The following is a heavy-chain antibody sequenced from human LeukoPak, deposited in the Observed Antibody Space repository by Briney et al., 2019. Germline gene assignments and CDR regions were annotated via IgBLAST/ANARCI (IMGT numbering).Heavy chain of an antibody. V-gene: IGHV4-34*01. CDR2: INHSGST. CDR3: ARKYRLLFDP. J-gene: IGHJ5*02. D-gene: IGHD5-12*01. Sequence: PSETLSLTCAVYGGSFSGYYWSWIRQPPGKGLEWIGEINHSGSTNYNPSLKSRVTISVDTSKNQFSLKLSSVTAADTAVYYCARKYRLLFDPWGQGTLVTVSS. CDR1: GGSFSGYY.